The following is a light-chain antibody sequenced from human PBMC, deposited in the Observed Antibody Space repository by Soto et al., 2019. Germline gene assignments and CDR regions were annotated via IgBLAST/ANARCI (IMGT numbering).Light chain of an antibody. V-gene: IGKV1-5*01. J-gene: IGKJ1*01. Sequence: DIQMTQSPSSVSASVGDRVTITCRASQGISSWLAWYQQKPGKAPKLLIYDASSLESGVPSRFSGSGSGTEFTLTISSLQPDDFATYYCQHYNSYPWTFGQGTKVDNK. CDR3: QHYNSYPWT. CDR2: DAS. CDR1: QGISSW.